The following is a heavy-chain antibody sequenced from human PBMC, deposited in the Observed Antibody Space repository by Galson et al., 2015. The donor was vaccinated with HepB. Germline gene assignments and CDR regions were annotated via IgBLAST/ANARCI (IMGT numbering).Heavy chain of an antibody. V-gene: IGHV1-3*01. Sequence: SVKVSCKASGYTFTSYAMHWVRQAPGQRLEWMGWINAGNGNTKYSQKFQGRVTITRDTSASTAYMELSSLRSEDTAVYYCARDLVGASPYFDYWGQGTLVTVSS. CDR1: GYTFTSYA. CDR2: INAGNGNT. D-gene: IGHD1-26*01. CDR3: ARDLVGASPYFDY. J-gene: IGHJ4*02.